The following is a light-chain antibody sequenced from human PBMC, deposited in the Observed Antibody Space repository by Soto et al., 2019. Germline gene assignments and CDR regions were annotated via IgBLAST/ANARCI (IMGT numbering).Light chain of an antibody. CDR3: QQSFSTPPLT. CDR2: GAS. CDR1: QSISTY. J-gene: IGKJ4*01. Sequence: DIQMTQSPSSLSASIGDRITITCRASQSISTYLNWYQQKPGKAPRLLIYGASTLQNGVPSRFSGSGSATDYTLTISSLQPEDFATYYCQQSFSTPPLTFGGGTKVEMK. V-gene: IGKV1-39*01.